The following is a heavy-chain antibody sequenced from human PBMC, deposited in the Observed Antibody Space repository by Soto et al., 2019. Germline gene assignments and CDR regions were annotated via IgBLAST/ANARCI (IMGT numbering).Heavy chain of an antibody. Sequence: QVQLVESGGGVVQPGRSLRLSCAASGFTFSRYAMHWVRQAPGKGLEWVAVISYDGSNKYYADSVKGRFTISRDNSKNTLYLQMNSLRAEDTAVYYCARDRENSGWGLDYWGQGTLVTVSS. CDR3: ARDRENSGWGLDY. J-gene: IGHJ4*02. V-gene: IGHV3-30-3*01. D-gene: IGHD6-19*01. CDR2: ISYDGSNK. CDR1: GFTFSRYA.